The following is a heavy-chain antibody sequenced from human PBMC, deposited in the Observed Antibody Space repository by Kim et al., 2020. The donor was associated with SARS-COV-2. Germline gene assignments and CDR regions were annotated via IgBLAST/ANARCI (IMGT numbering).Heavy chain of an antibody. Sequence: ASVKVSCKASGYTFINYHMYWVRQAPGQGLEWMGIINPSGATTSYAQNFQGRITVNRDTSTSTVYMELSSLTSEDTAVYYCARLALVGGLDVWGQGTTVTVSS. CDR2: INPSGATT. D-gene: IGHD2-8*02. J-gene: IGHJ6*02. CDR3: ARLALVGGLDV. V-gene: IGHV1-46*01. CDR1: GYTFINYH.